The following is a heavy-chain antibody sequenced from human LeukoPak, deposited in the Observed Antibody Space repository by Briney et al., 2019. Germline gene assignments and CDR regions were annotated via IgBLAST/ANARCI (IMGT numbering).Heavy chain of an antibody. J-gene: IGHJ4*02. V-gene: IGHV3-48*03. D-gene: IGHD1-26*01. Sequence: GGCLTLSCAASGFTFSSYEMNWVRQAPGKGLEWVSYISSSGSTIYYADSVKGRFTISRDNAKNSLYLQMNSLRAEDTAVYYCARDDGSYYEVPFDYWGQGTLVTVSS. CDR2: ISSSGSTI. CDR3: ARDDGSYYEVPFDY. CDR1: GFTFSSYE.